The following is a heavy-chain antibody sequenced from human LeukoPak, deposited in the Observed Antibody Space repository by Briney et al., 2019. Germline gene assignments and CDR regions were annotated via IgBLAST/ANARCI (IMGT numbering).Heavy chain of an antibody. CDR3: ARETRLHSGSYSNDAFDI. J-gene: IGHJ3*02. Sequence: PSETLSLTCTVSGGSIGSYYWSWIRQPPGKGLEWIGYIHDTGSTDYNPSLKSRVTISLDTSKNQFSLRLSSVTAADTAAYYCARETRLHSGSYSNDAFDIWGQGTMVTVSS. CDR2: IHDTGST. D-gene: IGHD1-26*01. V-gene: IGHV4-59*01. CDR1: GGSIGSYY.